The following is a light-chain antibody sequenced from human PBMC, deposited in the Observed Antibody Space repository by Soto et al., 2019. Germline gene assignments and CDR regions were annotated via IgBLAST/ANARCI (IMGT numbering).Light chain of an antibody. Sequence: EIVMTQSPATLSVSPGERATLSCRASQSISSNLAWYQQKLGQAPRLLIYGASTRATGIPARFSGSGSGTEFTLTISSLQSEHFAVYYCQRYNDWPLTFGQGTKVEIK. CDR3: QRYNDWPLT. V-gene: IGKV3-15*01. J-gene: IGKJ1*01. CDR1: QSISSN. CDR2: GAS.